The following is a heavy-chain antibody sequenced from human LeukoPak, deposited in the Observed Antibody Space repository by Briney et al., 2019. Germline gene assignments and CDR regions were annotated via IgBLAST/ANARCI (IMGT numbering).Heavy chain of an antibody. J-gene: IGHJ4*02. Sequence: PGRSLRLSCAASGFTFDDYAMHWVRQAPGKGLEWVSGISWNSGSIGYADSVEGRFTISRDNAKNSLYLQMNSLRAEDTALYYCAKDTSIAAAGTALDYWGQGTLVTVSS. CDR2: ISWNSGSI. V-gene: IGHV3-9*01. D-gene: IGHD6-13*01. CDR3: AKDTSIAAAGTALDY. CDR1: GFTFDDYA.